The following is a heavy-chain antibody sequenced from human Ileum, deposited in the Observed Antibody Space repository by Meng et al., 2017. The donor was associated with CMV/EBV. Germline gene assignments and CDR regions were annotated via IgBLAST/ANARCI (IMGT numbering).Heavy chain of an antibody. CDR3: AKERTYDYDSSGYPEYFQH. V-gene: IGHV3-23*01. CDR2: LSGNGDGT. Sequence: LSINARSWVRRAPVEGLEWVSILSGNGDGTYYANSMQNRISNSKDNSKNTLSLRINSLRAEDTAVYYCAKERTYDYDSSGYPEYFQHWGQGTLVTVSS. CDR1: LSINA. D-gene: IGHD3-22*01. J-gene: IGHJ1*01.